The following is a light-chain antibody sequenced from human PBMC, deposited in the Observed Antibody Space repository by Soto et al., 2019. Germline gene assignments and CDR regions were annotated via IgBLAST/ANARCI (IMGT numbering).Light chain of an antibody. CDR2: KAS. V-gene: IGKV1-5*03. J-gene: IGKJ1*01. CDR3: QHYDGFPWT. Sequence: DIPMTQSPSTQSASIGDRVTITCRASQNISNWLAWYQQKPGKAPKLLIYKASSLEGGVPSRFSGSASGTEFTLTISSLQPDDFATYYCQHYDGFPWTFGQGTKVEI. CDR1: QNISNW.